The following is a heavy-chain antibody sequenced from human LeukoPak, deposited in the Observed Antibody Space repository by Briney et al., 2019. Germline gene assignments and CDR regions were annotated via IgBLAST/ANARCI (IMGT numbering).Heavy chain of an antibody. CDR1: GYTFTSYY. CDR2: INPSGGST. V-gene: IGHV1-46*01. Sequence: ASVKVSCKASGYTFTSYYMHWVRQAPGQGLEWMGIINPSGGSTSYAQKFQGRVTMTRDTSTSTVYMELSSLRSEDTAVYYCARDLYAGIVVVPAAMLDYWGQGTLVTVSS. J-gene: IGHJ4*02. CDR3: ARDLYAGIVVVPAAMLDY. D-gene: IGHD2-2*01.